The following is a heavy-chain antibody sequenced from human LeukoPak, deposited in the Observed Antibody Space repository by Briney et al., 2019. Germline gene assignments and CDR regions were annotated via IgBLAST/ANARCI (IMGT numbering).Heavy chain of an antibody. D-gene: IGHD2-2*02. CDR2: INHSGST. CDR1: GGSFSGYY. CDR3: ARRVPAAIGFDL. Sequence: SETLSLTCAVYGGSFSGYYWSWIRQPPGKGLEWIGEINHSGSTNYNPSLKSRVTISVDTSKNQFSLKLSSVTAADTAVYYCARRVPAAIGFDLWGRGTLVTVSS. V-gene: IGHV4-34*01. J-gene: IGHJ2*01.